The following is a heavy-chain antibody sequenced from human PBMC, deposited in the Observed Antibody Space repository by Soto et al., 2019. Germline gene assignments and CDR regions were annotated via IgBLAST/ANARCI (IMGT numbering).Heavy chain of an antibody. CDR3: ARGPARITIFGVVISYYFDY. CDR1: GGSFSGYY. Sequence: SETLSLTCAVYGGSFSGYYWSWIRQPPGKGLEWIGEINHSGSTNYNPSLKSRVTISVDTSKNQFSLKLSSVTAADTAVYYCARGPARITIFGVVISYYFDYWGQGTLVTVS. J-gene: IGHJ4*02. D-gene: IGHD3-3*01. CDR2: INHSGST. V-gene: IGHV4-34*01.